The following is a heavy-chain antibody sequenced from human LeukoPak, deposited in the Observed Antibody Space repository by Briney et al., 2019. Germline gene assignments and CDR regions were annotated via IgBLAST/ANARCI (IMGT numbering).Heavy chain of an antibody. D-gene: IGHD3-9*01. CDR2: ISAYNGDT. CDR1: GYTFSSYG. CDR3: ARPANMHLDWFMDY. J-gene: IGHJ4*02. Sequence: ASVKVSCKASGYTFSSYGISWVRQAPGQGLEWMGWISAYNGDTKYAQSVQDRITMTTDTTTTTAYMELRSLSSDDPAVYYCARPANMHLDWFMDYWGQGTLVTVSS. V-gene: IGHV1-18*01.